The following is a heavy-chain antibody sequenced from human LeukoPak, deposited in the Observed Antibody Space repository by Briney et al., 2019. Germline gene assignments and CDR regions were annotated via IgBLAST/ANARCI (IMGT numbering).Heavy chain of an antibody. Sequence: SETLSLTCAVYGGSFSGYYWSWIRQPPGKGLEWIGEINHSGSTSYNPSLKSRVTISVDTSKNQFSLKLSSVTAADTAVYYCARGRKQLVFVRPRRTNWFDPWGQGTLVTVSS. CDR1: GGSFSGYY. CDR2: INHSGST. D-gene: IGHD6-6*01. V-gene: IGHV4-34*01. J-gene: IGHJ5*02. CDR3: ARGRKQLVFVRPRRTNWFDP.